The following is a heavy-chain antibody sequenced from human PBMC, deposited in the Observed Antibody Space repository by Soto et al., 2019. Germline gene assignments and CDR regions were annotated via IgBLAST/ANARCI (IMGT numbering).Heavy chain of an antibody. Sequence: SETLSLTCSVSGASISPYYWSWIRQPPGKGLEWIGYIYYSGSTNYNPSLKSRVTISLDKSKNQFSLKLSSVTAADTAMYYCARDRGERDDYYYGVDVWGQGNTVTVSS. V-gene: IGHV4-59*01. CDR3: ARDRGERDDYYYGVDV. CDR2: IYYSGST. CDR1: GASISPYY. D-gene: IGHD7-27*01. J-gene: IGHJ6*02.